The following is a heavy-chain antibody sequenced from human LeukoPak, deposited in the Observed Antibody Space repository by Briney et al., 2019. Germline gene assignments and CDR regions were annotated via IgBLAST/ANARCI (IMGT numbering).Heavy chain of an antibody. J-gene: IGHJ4*02. V-gene: IGHV4-30-4*08. D-gene: IGHD2/OR15-2a*01. CDR2: IYYSGSA. Sequence: PSETLSLTCTVSGGSISSGDYYWSWIRQPPGKGLEWIGYIYYSGSAYYNPSLKSRVTISVDTSKNQFSLKLSSVTAADTAVYYCARDGPYGPTPLSTYFDYWGQGTLVTVSS. CDR3: ARDGPYGPTPLSTYFDY. CDR1: GGSISSGDYY.